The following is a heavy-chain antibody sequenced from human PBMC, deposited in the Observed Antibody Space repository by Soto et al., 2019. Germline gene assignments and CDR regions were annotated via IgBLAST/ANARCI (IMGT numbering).Heavy chain of an antibody. D-gene: IGHD6-19*01. Sequence: ASVKVSCKASGYTFTSYGISCVRQAPGQGLEWMGWISAYNGNTNYAQKLQGRVTMTTDTSTSTAYMELRSLRSDDTAVYYCAGHSSGWFEDWFDPWGQGTLVTVSS. V-gene: IGHV1-18*01. CDR2: ISAYNGNT. CDR1: GYTFTSYG. J-gene: IGHJ5*02. CDR3: AGHSSGWFEDWFDP.